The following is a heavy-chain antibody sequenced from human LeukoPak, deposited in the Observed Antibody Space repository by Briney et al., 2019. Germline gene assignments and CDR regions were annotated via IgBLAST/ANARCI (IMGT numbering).Heavy chain of an antibody. CDR2: ISGSGGNT. CDR3: AKDRYSSGCQDY. V-gene: IGHV3-23*01. Sequence: GGSLRLSCAASGFTFRRYGMSWVRQAPGKGLEWVSAISGSGGNTFYGDSVKGRFTISRDNSKNTLYLQMNSLRAEDTAVYYCAKDRYSSGCQDYWGQGTLVTVSS. CDR1: GFTFRRYG. J-gene: IGHJ4*02. D-gene: IGHD6-19*01.